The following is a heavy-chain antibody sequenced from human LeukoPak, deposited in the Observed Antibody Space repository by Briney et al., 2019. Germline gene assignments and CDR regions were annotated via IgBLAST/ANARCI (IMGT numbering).Heavy chain of an antibody. CDR2: IYYSGST. CDR3: ASAQTTSFDY. Sequence: SETLSLTCTVSGGSISSYCWSWIRQPPGKGLEWIGYIYYSGSTNYNPSLKSRVTISVDTSKNQFSLKLSSVTAADTAVYYCASAQTTSFDYWGRGTLVTVSS. J-gene: IGHJ4*02. D-gene: IGHD4-17*01. V-gene: IGHV4-59*08. CDR1: GGSISSYC.